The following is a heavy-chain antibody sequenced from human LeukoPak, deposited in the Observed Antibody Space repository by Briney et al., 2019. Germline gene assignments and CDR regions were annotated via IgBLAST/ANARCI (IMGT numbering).Heavy chain of an antibody. J-gene: IGHJ6*02. CDR3: AKALYGSDMDV. CDR2: IIWNSGSI. Sequence: PGGSLRLSCAASGFTFGDYAIHWVRQAPGKGLEWVSGIIWNSGSIGYADSVKGRFTISRDNAKNSLYLQMNSLRADDTALYYCAKALYGSDMDVWGQGTTVIVSS. D-gene: IGHD3-10*01. CDR1: GFTFGDYA. V-gene: IGHV3-9*01.